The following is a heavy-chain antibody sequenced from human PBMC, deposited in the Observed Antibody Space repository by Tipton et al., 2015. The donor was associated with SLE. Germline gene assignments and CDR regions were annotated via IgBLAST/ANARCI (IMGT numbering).Heavy chain of an antibody. D-gene: IGHD6-13*01. CDR1: GGSISSSSYY. J-gene: IGHJ4*02. CDR3: AREGRQQQLVRAHFDY. V-gene: IGHV4-39*07. CDR2: IYYSGST. Sequence: TLSLTCTVSGGSISSSSYYWGWIRQPPGKGLEWIGSIYYSGSTYYNPSLKSRVTISVDTSKNQFSLKLSSVTAADTAVYYCAREGRQQQLVRAHFDYRGQGTLVTVSS.